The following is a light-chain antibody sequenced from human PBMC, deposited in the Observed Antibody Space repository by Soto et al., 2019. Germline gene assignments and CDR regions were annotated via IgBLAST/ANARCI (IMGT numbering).Light chain of an antibody. CDR2: EVS. CDR3: SSYTSSRTLV. Sequence: QSALTQPASVSGSPGQSITISCTGTSSDVGAYNYVSWYQQHPGKAPKLMIYEVSNRPSGVSHRFSGSKSDNTASLTIAGLPTDDEADYYCSSYTSSRTLVFGTGTKVTVL. V-gene: IGLV2-14*01. J-gene: IGLJ1*01. CDR1: SSDVGAYNY.